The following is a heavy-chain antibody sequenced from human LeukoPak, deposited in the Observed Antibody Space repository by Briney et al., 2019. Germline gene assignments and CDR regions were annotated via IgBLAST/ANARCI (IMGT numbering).Heavy chain of an antibody. D-gene: IGHD1-26*01. Sequence: VGSLRLSCAAPGFTVSSNYMSWVRQAPGKGLEWVSVVYSGGSTHYADSVKGRFTISRDNSKNTLYLHMNSLRAEDTAMYYCATADSGSYYTGFDYWGQGTLVTVSS. CDR1: GFTVSSNY. J-gene: IGHJ4*02. CDR2: VYSGGST. CDR3: ATADSGSYYTGFDY. V-gene: IGHV3-66*01.